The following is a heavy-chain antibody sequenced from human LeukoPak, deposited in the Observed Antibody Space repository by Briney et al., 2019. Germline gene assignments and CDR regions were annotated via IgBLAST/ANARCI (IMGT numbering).Heavy chain of an antibody. J-gene: IGHJ4*02. D-gene: IGHD6-13*01. Sequence: GGSLRLSCAASGFTFTNAWMSWVRQAPGKGLEWVGLIKSKTDGGTTEYAAPVKGRFTISRDDSKNTLFLQMNSLQTEDAALYYCATYRSSYYYFVYWGQGTLVTVSS. CDR3: ATYRSSYYYFVY. V-gene: IGHV3-15*01. CDR1: GFTFTNAW. CDR2: IKSKTDGGTT.